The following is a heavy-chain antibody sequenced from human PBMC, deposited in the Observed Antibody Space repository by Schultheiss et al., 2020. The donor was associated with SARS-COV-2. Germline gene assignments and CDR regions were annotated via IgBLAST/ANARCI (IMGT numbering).Heavy chain of an antibody. J-gene: IGHJ4*02. CDR2: ISYDGSNK. CDR1: GFTFSSYG. D-gene: IGHD3-10*01. Sequence: GGSLRLSCAASGFTFSSYGMHWVRQAPGKGLEWVAVISYDGSNKYYADSVKGRFTISRDNAKKTLYLQMSGLRADDTGVYYCARDVSGKEDYWGPGTLVTVSS. V-gene: IGHV3-30*03. CDR3: ARDVSGKEDY.